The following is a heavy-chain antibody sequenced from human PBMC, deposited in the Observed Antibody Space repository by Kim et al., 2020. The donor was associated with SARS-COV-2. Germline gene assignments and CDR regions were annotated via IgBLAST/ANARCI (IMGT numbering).Heavy chain of an antibody. D-gene: IGHD3-9*01. Sequence: PTYAQCFTGRFVFSLDTSVSTAYLQISSLKAEDTAVYYCARAGILYGMDVWGQGTTVTVSS. V-gene: IGHV7-4-1*02. CDR3: ARAGILYGMDV. J-gene: IGHJ6*02. CDR2: P.